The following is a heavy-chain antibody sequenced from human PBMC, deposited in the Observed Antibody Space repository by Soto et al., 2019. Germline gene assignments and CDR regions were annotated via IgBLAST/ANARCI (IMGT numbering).Heavy chain of an antibody. Sequence: PGGSLRLSCAASGFTFSSYGMHWVRQAPGKGLEWVAVISYDGSNKYYADSVKGRFTISRDNSKNTLYLQMNSLRAEDTAVYYCAKDEKAYRAYSGSYWPDYWGQGAMVTVYS. J-gene: IGHJ4*02. CDR2: ISYDGSNK. V-gene: IGHV3-30*18. CDR1: GFTFSSYG. D-gene: IGHD1-26*01. CDR3: AKDEKAYRAYSGSYWPDY.